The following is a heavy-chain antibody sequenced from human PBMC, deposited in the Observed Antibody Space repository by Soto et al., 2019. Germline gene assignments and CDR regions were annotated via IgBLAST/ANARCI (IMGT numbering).Heavy chain of an antibody. Sequence: QFQLVQSGAEVKKPGASVKVSCKASGYTFTSYGISWVRQAPGQGLEWMGWISAYNGNTNNAQKHQGRVTMTTDTSTSTAYMELRSLRSDDTAVYYCARDTEITMVRFYYYYGMDVWGQGTTVTVS. CDR3: ARDTEITMVRFYYYYGMDV. V-gene: IGHV1-18*01. J-gene: IGHJ6*02. D-gene: IGHD3-10*01. CDR2: ISAYNGNT. CDR1: GYTFTSYG.